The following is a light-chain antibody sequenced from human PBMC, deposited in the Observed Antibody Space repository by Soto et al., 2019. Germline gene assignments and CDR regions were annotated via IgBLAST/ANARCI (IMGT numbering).Light chain of an antibody. J-gene: IGKJ2*01. V-gene: IGKV3-15*01. CDR3: QQYDSCPPSYT. CDR1: QSVGSY. CDR2: GAS. Sequence: EIVMTQSPANLSVSLGDRATLSCRASQSVGSYLAWYQQKPGQAPRLLIYGASTTATGIPARFSGSGSETDFTLTISSLQSEDFAVYYCQQYDSCPPSYTFGQGTKLETK.